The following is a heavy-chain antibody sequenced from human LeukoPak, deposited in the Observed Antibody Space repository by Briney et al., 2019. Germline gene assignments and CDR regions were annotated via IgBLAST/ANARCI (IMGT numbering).Heavy chain of an antibody. CDR2: ISGGDGST. CDR1: ESTFSNYA. Sequence: GGSLRLSCAASESTFSNYAMNWVRQAPGKGLEWVSGISGGDGSTYYADSVKGRFTISRDNSKNTLYLQMDSLRAEDTALYYCAKGSGINHYHWIDPWGQGTLVTVSS. V-gene: IGHV3-23*01. D-gene: IGHD1-14*01. J-gene: IGHJ5*02. CDR3: AKGSGINHYHWIDP.